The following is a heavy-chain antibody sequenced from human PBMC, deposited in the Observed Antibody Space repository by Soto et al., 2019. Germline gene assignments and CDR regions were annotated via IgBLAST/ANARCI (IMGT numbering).Heavy chain of an antibody. D-gene: IGHD6-6*01. CDR3: AISGQLRPYYYYYGMDV. CDR2: ISAYNGNT. Sequence: DSVKVYFKASGYTFTSYGISLVRQAPGQGLEWMGWISAYNGNTNYAQKLQGRVTMTTDTSTSTAYMELRSLRSDDTAVYYCAISGQLRPYYYYYGMDVWGQGTTVTVSS. V-gene: IGHV1-18*01. J-gene: IGHJ6*01. CDR1: GYTFTSYG.